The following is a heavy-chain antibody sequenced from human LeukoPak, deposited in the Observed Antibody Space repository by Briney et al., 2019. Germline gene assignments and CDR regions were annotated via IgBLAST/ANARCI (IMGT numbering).Heavy chain of an antibody. Sequence: PSESLSLTCPVAGGSISSSSYEWGWLHQPAGKGLQRFVGVEFRGSTQYNWSLKSRATISVATSKNQCSLKLCAVTAADTAVYYCARLPQSPLEARWGPGTLVTVSS. CDR1: GGSISSSSYE. CDR3: ARLPQSPLEAR. J-gene: IGHJ4*02. V-gene: IGHV4-39*01. D-gene: IGHD3-3*01. CDR2: VEFRGST.